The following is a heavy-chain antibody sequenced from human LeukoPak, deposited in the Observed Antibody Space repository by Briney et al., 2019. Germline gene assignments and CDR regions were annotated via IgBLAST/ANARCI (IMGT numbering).Heavy chain of an antibody. CDR2: INSDGSST. D-gene: IGHD3-10*01. J-gene: IGHJ5*02. CDR1: GFTFSSYW. CDR3: ASLGAITMVRGVTADP. V-gene: IGHV3-74*01. Sequence: PGGSLRLSCAASGFTFSSYWMHWVRQAPGKGLVWVSRINSDGSSTSYADSVKGRFTISRDNAKYTLYLQMNSLRAEDTAVYYCASLGAITMVRGVTADPWGQGTLVTVSS.